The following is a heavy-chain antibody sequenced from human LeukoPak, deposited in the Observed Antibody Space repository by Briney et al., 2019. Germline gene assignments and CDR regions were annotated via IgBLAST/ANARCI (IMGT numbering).Heavy chain of an antibody. V-gene: IGHV1-69*01. Sequence: ASVNVSFKASGGTFSIYAISWVRQAPGQGLEWMGGIIPIFGTANYAQKFQGRVTITADESTSTAYMELSSLRSEDTAVYYCARDYYGSGSYYKPFDYWGQGTLVTVSS. CDR3: ARDYYGSGSYYKPFDY. CDR1: GGTFSIYA. J-gene: IGHJ4*02. D-gene: IGHD3-10*01. CDR2: IIPIFGTA.